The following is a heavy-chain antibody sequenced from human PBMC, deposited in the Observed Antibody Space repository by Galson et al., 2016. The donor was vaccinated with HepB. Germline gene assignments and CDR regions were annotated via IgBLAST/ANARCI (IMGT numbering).Heavy chain of an antibody. Sequence: SLRLSCAASGFAFSSHWMHWVRQDLGKGLVWVSRINSDGTISNYADSVKGRFTISRDNAKNTLYLQMNSLRAEDTAVYFCVRDPSVVPTTAYNWFDPWGRGTLVTFSS. CDR3: VRDPSVVPTTAYNWFDP. D-gene: IGHD4-23*01. V-gene: IGHV3-74*01. J-gene: IGHJ5*02. CDR2: INSDGTIS. CDR1: GFAFSSHW.